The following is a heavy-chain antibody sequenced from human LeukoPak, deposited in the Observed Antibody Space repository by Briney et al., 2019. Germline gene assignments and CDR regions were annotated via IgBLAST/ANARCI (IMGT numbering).Heavy chain of an antibody. J-gene: IGHJ3*02. V-gene: IGHV4-59*01. CDR2: IYYSGST. Sequence: PSETLSLTCTVSGGSISSYYWSWIRQPPGKGLEWIGYIYYSGSTSYNPSLKSRVTISVDTSKKQFSLKLSSVTAADTAFYYCARYIVSYPHDAFDIWGQGTMVTVSS. D-gene: IGHD1-26*01. CDR1: GGSISSYY. CDR3: ARYIVSYPHDAFDI.